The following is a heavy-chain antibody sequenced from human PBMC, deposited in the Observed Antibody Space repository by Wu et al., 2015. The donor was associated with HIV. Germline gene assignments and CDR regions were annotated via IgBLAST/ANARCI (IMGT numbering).Heavy chain of an antibody. CDR1: GISFVNNG. V-gene: IGHV1-18*01. D-gene: IGHD6-6*01. CDR3: ARVGLRAARNNWFDP. CDR2: INGYNGNT. J-gene: IGHJ5*02. Sequence: QVQLVQSGGEVKKPGTSVNVSCKASGISFVNNGITWVRQAPGQGLEWMGWINGYNGNTNYAQKIQDRLIMTTDTSTSTAYMELTSLRSDDTAIYYCARVGLRAARNNWFDPGAREPWSPSPQ.